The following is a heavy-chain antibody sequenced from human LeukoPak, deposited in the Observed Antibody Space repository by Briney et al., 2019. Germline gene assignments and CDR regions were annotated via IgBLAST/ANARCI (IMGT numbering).Heavy chain of an antibody. D-gene: IGHD3-10*01. V-gene: IGHV3-21*01. J-gene: IGHJ4*02. CDR1: GFTFSSYS. Sequence: PGGSLRLSCAASGFTFSSYSMNWVRQAPGKGLEWVSSISSSSSYIYYADSVKGRFTISRDNAKNSLYLQMNSLRAENTAVYYCARAEARGAMLPGYWGQGILVTVSS. CDR3: ARAEARGAMLPGY. CDR2: ISSSSSYI.